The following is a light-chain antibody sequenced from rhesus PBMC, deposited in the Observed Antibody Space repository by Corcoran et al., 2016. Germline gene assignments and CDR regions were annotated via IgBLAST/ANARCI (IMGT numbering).Light chain of an antibody. J-gene: IGKJ2*01. CDR2: KAS. Sequence: DIQMTQSPSSLSASAGDRATITCRASQGITNDLAWYQQKPGETPKFLIYKASSLQSGTSSRFSGSGSGTDFTPTISSLQSEDFATYYCQPSYSTPYSFGQGAKVEIK. CDR1: QGITND. V-gene: IGKV1-25*01. CDR3: QPSYSTPYS.